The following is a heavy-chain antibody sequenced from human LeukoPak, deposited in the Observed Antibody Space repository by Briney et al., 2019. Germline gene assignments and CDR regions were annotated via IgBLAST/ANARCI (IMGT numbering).Heavy chain of an antibody. Sequence: SVKVSCKASGGTFSSYAISWVRQAPGQGLEWMGRIIPILGIANYAQKFQGRVTITADKSTSTAYMELSSLRSEDTAVYYCATNIVGASRYGMDVWGQGTTVTVSS. V-gene: IGHV1-69*04. J-gene: IGHJ6*02. CDR2: IIPILGIA. CDR3: ATNIVGASRYGMDV. D-gene: IGHD1-26*01. CDR1: GGTFSSYA.